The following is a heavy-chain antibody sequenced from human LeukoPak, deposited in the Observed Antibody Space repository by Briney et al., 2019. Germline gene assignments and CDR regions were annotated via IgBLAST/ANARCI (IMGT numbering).Heavy chain of an antibody. D-gene: IGHD6-6*01. CDR2: INHYGRT. V-gene: IGHV4-34*01. CDR1: GESFNTYY. Sequence: SETLSLTCAVYGESFNTYYWTWIRQSPGKGLEWIGEINHYGRTNYNPSLKNRVTISADTSKNQFSLRLNSVTAADTSVYYCARGVRQLDLKYYYYYFYMDVWGKGTTVTVSS. J-gene: IGHJ6*03. CDR3: ARGVRQLDLKYYYYYFYMDV.